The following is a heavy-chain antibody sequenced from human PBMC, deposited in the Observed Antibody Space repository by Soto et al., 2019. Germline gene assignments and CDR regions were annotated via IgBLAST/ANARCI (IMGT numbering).Heavy chain of an antibody. J-gene: IGHJ5*02. CDR2: ISAYNGNT. D-gene: IGHD6-19*01. CDR3: ATSSSGGVGGWFDP. CDR1: GYTFTSYG. V-gene: IGHV1-18*01. Sequence: QVQLVQSGAEVKKPGASVKVSCKASGYTFTSYGISWVRQAPGQGLEWMGWISAYNGNTNYAQKLQGRVTMTTDTYSSTPYMELRSLRSDDAAVYYCATSSSGGVGGWFDPWGQGTLVTVSS.